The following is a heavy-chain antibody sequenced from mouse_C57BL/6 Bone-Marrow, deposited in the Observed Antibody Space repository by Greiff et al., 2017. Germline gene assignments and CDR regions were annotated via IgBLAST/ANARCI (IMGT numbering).Heavy chain of an antibody. CDR3: AKGLLSPFAY. CDR2: IDPSDSYT. J-gene: IGHJ3*01. CDR1: GYTFTSYW. D-gene: IGHD2-3*01. Sequence: QVQLQQPGAELVMPGASVKLSCKASGYTFTSYWMHWVKQRPGQGLEWIGEIDPSDSYTNYNQKFKGKSTLTVAKSSSTAYKQLSSLTSEDTAVYYCAKGLLSPFAYWGQETLVTVSA. V-gene: IGHV1-69*01.